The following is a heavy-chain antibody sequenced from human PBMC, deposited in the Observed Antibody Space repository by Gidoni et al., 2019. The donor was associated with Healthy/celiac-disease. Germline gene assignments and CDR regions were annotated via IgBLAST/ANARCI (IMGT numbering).Heavy chain of an antibody. CDR2: INHSGST. CDR3: ARVGNGKQLGAFDI. D-gene: IGHD6-6*01. CDR1: GGSFSGYY. Sequence: QVQLQHCGAGLLKPSETLSLTCAVYGGSFSGYYLRWIRQPPGKGLEWIGEINHSGSTNYNPSLKSRVTISVDTSKNQFSLKLSSVTAADTAVYYCARVGNGKQLGAFDIWGQGTMVTVSS. V-gene: IGHV4-34*01. J-gene: IGHJ3*02.